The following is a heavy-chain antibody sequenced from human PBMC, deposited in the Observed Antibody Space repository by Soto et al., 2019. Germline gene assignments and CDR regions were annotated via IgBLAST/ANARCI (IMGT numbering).Heavy chain of an antibody. CDR1: GGTFSSYA. J-gene: IGHJ4*02. CDR3: ASSADSSGWYYFEY. D-gene: IGHD6-19*01. V-gene: IGHV1-69*12. Sequence: QVQLVQSGAEVKKPGSSMKVSCTASGGTFSSYAISWVRQAPGQGLAWMGGIIPIFGTANYAQKFQGRVTMTADESTSTVYMDLSSLTSEDTAMYYCASSADSSGWYYFEYWGQGTLVTVSS. CDR2: IIPIFGTA.